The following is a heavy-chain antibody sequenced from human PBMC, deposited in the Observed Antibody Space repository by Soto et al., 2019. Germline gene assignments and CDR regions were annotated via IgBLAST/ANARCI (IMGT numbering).Heavy chain of an antibody. CDR3: ATDGSYAQHV. Sequence: EVQLVVSGGGLGQPGGSLRLSCAASGFTFSNTWMHWVRQAPGKGLVWVSHINSDGTTTTYADSVKGRFTISRDNAKNTVHLQMNSLRAEDTAVYYCATDGSYAQHVWGQGTTVTVSS. D-gene: IGHD2-2*01. CDR1: GFTFSNTW. J-gene: IGHJ6*02. CDR2: INSDGTTT. V-gene: IGHV3-74*01.